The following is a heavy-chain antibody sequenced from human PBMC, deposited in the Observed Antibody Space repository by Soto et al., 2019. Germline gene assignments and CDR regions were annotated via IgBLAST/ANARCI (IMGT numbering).Heavy chain of an antibody. Sequence: SETLSLTCTVSGGSISSGGYYWSWIRQHPGKGLEWIGYIYYSGSTYYNPSLKSRVTISVDTSKNQFSLKLSSVTAADTAVYFCARLEGLATISYYFDFWGQGALVTVSS. V-gene: IGHV4-31*03. CDR2: IYYSGST. CDR1: GGSISSGGYY. J-gene: IGHJ4*02. CDR3: ARLEGLATISYYFDF. D-gene: IGHD3-9*01.